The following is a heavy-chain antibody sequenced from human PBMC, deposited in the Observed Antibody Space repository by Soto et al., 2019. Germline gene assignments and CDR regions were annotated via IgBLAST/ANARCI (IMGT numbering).Heavy chain of an antibody. Sequence: EVQLVESGGGLVQPGGSLRLSCAASGFTVSSNYMSWVRQAPGMGLEWVSVIYSGGSTYYADSVKGRFTISRDNSKNTLYLQMNRLRAEDTAVYYCARDRIPTGMDVWGQGTTVTVSS. CDR3: ARDRIPTGMDV. V-gene: IGHV3-66*01. J-gene: IGHJ6*02. CDR1: GFTVSSNY. CDR2: IYSGGST.